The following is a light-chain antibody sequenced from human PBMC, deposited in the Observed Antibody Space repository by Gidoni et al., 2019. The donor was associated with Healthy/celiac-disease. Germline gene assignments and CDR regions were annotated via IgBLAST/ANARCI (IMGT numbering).Light chain of an antibody. Sequence: SYELTQPPSVSVSPGQTASITCSGDKLGDKYACWYQQKPGQSPVLVIYQDNKRPSGIPERFSGSNSGNTATLTISGTQAMDEADYYGQAWDSSTVFGGGTKLTGL. CDR1: KLGDKY. J-gene: IGLJ2*01. V-gene: IGLV3-1*01. CDR3: QAWDSSTV. CDR2: QDN.